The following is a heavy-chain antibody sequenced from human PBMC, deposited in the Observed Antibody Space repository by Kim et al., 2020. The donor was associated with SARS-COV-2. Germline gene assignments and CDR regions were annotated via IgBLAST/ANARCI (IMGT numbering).Heavy chain of an antibody. V-gene: IGHV4-59*13. D-gene: IGHD6-19*01. CDR3: ARDRAVGSGWYGGFGY. CDR1: GGSISSYY. CDR2: IYYSGST. J-gene: IGHJ4*02. Sequence: SETLSLTCTVSGGSISSYYWSWIRQPPGKGLEWIGYIYYSGSTNYNPSLKSRVTISVDTSKNQFSLKLSSVTAADTAVYYCARDRAVGSGWYGGFGYWGQGTLVTVSS.